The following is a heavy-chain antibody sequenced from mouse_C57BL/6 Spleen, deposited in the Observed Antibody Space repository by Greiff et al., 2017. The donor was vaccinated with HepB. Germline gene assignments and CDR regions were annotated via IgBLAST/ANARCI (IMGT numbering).Heavy chain of an antibody. V-gene: IGHV3-6*01. CDR1: GYSITSGYY. Sequence: DVKLVESGPGLVKPSQSLSLTCSVTGYSITSGYYWNWIRQFPGNKLEWMGYISYDGSNNYNPSLKNRISITRDTSKNQFFLKLNSVTTEDTATYYCARRGYYGSSYDWFAYWGQGTLVTVSA. D-gene: IGHD1-1*01. CDR3: ARRGYYGSSYDWFAY. J-gene: IGHJ3*01. CDR2: ISYDGSN.